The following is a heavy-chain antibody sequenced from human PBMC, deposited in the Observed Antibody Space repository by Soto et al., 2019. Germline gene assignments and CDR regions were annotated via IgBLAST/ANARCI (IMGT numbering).Heavy chain of an antibody. V-gene: IGHV1-18*01. J-gene: IGHJ6*02. CDR2: IGAYNGHT. D-gene: IGHD3-22*01. CDR1: GYTFTNSG. Sequence: ASVKVSCKASGYTFTNSGISWVRQAPGQGLGWIGWIGAYNGHTKYAQKLQGRVTMTTDTSTSTAYMELRSLKSADTAVYYCAREDYYDSSGYLPVRYYFGMDVWGQGTTVTVSS. CDR3: AREDYYDSSGYLPVRYYFGMDV.